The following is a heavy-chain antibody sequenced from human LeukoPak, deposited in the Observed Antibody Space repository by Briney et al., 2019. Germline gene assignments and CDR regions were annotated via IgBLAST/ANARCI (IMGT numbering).Heavy chain of an antibody. CDR3: ARLWGAVAGTGGYWYFDL. D-gene: IGHD6-19*01. V-gene: IGHV3-48*03. CDR1: GFTFSNYE. Sequence: AGGSLRLSCAASGFTFSNYEMSWVRQAPGKGLEWVSYISSSGSVIYYADSVKGRFTISRDNAKNSLYLQMNSLRAEDTAVYYCARLWGAVAGTGGYWYFDLWGRGTLVTVSS. J-gene: IGHJ2*01. CDR2: ISSSGSVI.